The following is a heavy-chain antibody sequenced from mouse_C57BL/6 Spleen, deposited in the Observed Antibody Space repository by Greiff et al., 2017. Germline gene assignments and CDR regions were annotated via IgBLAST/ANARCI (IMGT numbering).Heavy chain of an antibody. CDR2: INPSNGGT. CDR3: AGGLRGWDFDV. J-gene: IGHJ1*03. V-gene: IGHV1-53*01. CDR1: GYTFTSYW. D-gene: IGHD3-1*01. Sequence: QVQLQQPGTELVKPGASVKLSCKASGYTFTSYWMHWVKQRPGQGLEWIGNINPSNGGTNYNEKFKSKDTLTVDKSSSTAYMQLSSLTSEDSAVYDCAGGLRGWDFDVWGTGTTVTVSS.